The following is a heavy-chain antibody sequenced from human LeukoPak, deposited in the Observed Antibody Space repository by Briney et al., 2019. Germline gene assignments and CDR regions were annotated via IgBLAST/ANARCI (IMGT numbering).Heavy chain of an antibody. CDR1: GYNFTNYW. V-gene: IGHV5-51*01. CDR3: ARHRKDIGFDS. CDR2: IYPDDSDT. Sequence: GESLRISCKGSGYNFTNYWISWVRQMPGKGLEWMGIIYPDDSDTRYSPSFQGQVTISADKSVSTAYLQWSSLKASDTAMYYCARHRKDIGFDSWGQGTLVTVSS. J-gene: IGHJ4*02. D-gene: IGHD2-15*01.